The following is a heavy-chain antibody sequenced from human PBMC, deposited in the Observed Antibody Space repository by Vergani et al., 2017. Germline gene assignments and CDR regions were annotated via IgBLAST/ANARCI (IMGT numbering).Heavy chain of an antibody. V-gene: IGHV3-23*01. Sequence: EVQLLESGGGLVQPGGSLTLSCVASGFTFSSYAINWVRQAPGKGLKWVSAITGSGGNTYYADSVKGRFTISRDNSRNTVFLQMSSLRAEDTAVYYCVRDVRVSRTWGQGTLVAVSS. CDR1: GFTFSSYA. CDR2: ITGSGGNT. CDR3: VRDVRVSRT. J-gene: IGHJ3*01.